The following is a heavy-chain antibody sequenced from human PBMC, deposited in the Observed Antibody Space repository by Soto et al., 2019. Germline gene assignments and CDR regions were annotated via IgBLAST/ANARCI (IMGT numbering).Heavy chain of an antibody. J-gene: IGHJ6*02. CDR1: GFTFTSSA. D-gene: IGHD6-19*01. CDR2: IVVGSGNT. V-gene: IGHV1-58*01. CDR3: ARGGIAVADYYYYGMDV. Sequence: SVKVSCKASGFTFTSSAVQWVRQARGQRLEWIGWIVVGSGNTNYAQKFQERVTITRDMSTSTAYMELSSLRSDDTAVYYCARGGIAVADYYYYGMDVWGQGTTVTVSS.